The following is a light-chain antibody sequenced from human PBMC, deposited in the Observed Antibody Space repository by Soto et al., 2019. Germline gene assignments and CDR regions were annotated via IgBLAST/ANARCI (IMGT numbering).Light chain of an antibody. CDR3: QQYVGSPVT. CDR1: QSVSGSY. J-gene: IGKJ4*01. CDR2: GAS. Sequence: DIVLTQSPGTLSLSPGERATLSCRASQSVSGSYLAWYQQKPGQAPRLLIYGASSRATGIPDRFSGSESGTDFTLTISRLEPEDSAVYYCQQYVGSPVTFGGGTKLEIK. V-gene: IGKV3-20*01.